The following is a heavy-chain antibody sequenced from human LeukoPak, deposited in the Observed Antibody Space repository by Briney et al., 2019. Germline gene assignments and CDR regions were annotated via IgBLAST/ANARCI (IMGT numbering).Heavy chain of an antibody. CDR1: GGSISSYY. V-gene: IGHV4-4*07. J-gene: IGHJ2*01. Sequence: PSETLSLTCTVSGGSISSYYWSWIRQPAGKGLEWIGRIYTSGSTNYNPSLKSRVTMSVDTSKNQFSLKLSSVTAADTAVYYCARVESRVEMATIVRYFDLWGRGTLVTVSS. CDR2: IYTSGST. D-gene: IGHD5-24*01. CDR3: ARVESRVEMATIVRYFDL.